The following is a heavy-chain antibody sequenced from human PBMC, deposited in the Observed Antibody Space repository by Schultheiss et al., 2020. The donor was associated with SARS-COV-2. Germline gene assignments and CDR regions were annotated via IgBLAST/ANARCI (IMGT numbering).Heavy chain of an antibody. CDR2: IYYSGST. J-gene: IGHJ6*03. CDR3: ARVMQATITSGYYYYYYMDV. CDR1: GGSISSYY. Sequence: SQTLSLTCTVSGGSISSYYWSWIRQPPGKGLEWIGYIYYSGSTNYNPSLKSRVTMSVDKSKNQFSLKLSSVTAADTAVYYCARVMQATITSGYYYYYYMDVWGKGTTVTVSS. D-gene: IGHD5-12*01. V-gene: IGHV4-59*12.